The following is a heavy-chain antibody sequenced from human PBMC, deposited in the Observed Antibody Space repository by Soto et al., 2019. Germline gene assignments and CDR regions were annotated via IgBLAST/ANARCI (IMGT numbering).Heavy chain of an antibody. V-gene: IGHV3-30-3*01. CDR1: GFTFSSYA. Sequence: XESLQISCAASGFTFSSYAMHWVRQAPGKGLEWVAVISYDGSNKYYADSVKGRFTISRDNSKNTLYLQMNSLRAEDTAVYYCARESVVVVPAVYYYGMDVWGQGTRVTVSS. CDR2: ISYDGSNK. J-gene: IGHJ6*02. D-gene: IGHD2-2*01. CDR3: ARESVVVVPAVYYYGMDV.